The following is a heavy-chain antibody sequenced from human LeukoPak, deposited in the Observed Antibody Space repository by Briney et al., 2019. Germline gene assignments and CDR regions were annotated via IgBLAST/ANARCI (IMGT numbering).Heavy chain of an antibody. J-gene: IGHJ4*02. CDR2: IYSGGST. D-gene: IGHD6-25*01. CDR3: ARDRIAAPGAGDH. CDR1: GFTVSTNY. V-gene: IGHV3-66*01. Sequence: GGSLRLSCAASGFTVSTNYMSWVRQAPGKGLEWVSVIYSGGSTYYADSVKGRFTISRDNSKNTLYLQMNSLRAEDTAVYYCARDRIAAPGAGDHWGQGTLVTVSS.